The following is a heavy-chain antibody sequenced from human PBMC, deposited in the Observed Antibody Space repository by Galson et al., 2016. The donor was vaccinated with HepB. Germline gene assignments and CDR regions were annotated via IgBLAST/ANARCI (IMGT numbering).Heavy chain of an antibody. V-gene: IGHV3-23*01. Sequence: SLRLSCAASGFNFRNYGMTWVRQAPGKGLDVVSSISRSGDSTDYADSVKGRFTISRDNSKNTLSLQMNSLPADDTAIYYCVQGSTAPAVWGKGTTVTVSS. J-gene: IGHJ6*04. D-gene: IGHD2-2*01. CDR1: GFNFRNYG. CDR2: ISRSGDST. CDR3: VQGSTAPAV.